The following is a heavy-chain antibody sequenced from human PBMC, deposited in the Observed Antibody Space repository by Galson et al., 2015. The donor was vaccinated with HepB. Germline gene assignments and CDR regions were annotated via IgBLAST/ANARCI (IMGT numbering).Heavy chain of an antibody. V-gene: IGHV3-23*01. J-gene: IGHJ4*02. CDR1: GFTFSNYA. CDR3: AKGAPKHCSSTSCYAFDY. D-gene: IGHD2-2*01. CDR2: ISGSGSRT. Sequence: SLRLSCAASGFTFSNYAMSWVRQAPGKGLEWVSAISGSGSRTYYVDSVKGRFTISRDNSKNTLYLQMNSLRAEDTAVYYCAKGAPKHCSSTSCYAFDYWGQGTLVTVSS.